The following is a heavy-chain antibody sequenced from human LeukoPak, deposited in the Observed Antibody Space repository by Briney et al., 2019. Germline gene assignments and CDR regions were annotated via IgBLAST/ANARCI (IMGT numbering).Heavy chain of an antibody. CDR2: IYPKTGGT. D-gene: IGHD1-26*01. J-gene: IGHJ5*02. CDR3: AGPWDQVGFDP. V-gene: IGHV1-2*02. Sequence: ASVTVSCKASGYTSTCYYLHWVRQAPGQGLEWMGWIYPKTGGTSYAQKFQGRVTMTRDTSISTAYMELIGLRSDDTAVYYCAGPWDQVGFDPWGQGTLVSVSS. CDR1: GYTSTCYY.